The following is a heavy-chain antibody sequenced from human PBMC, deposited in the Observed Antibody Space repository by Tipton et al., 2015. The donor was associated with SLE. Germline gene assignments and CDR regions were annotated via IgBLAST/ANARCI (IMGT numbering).Heavy chain of an antibody. V-gene: IGHV3-53*05. D-gene: IGHD7-27*01. Sequence: SLRLSCAASGFAVRKNYMNWVRQAPGKGLEWVSSLSSGVSTYYINSVKGRFTISRDNSKNTLYLQMNSLRAEDTAVYYCAKALLGSPFDPWGQGTLVTVSS. J-gene: IGHJ5*02. CDR1: GFAVRKNY. CDR2: LSSGVST. CDR3: AKALLGSPFDP.